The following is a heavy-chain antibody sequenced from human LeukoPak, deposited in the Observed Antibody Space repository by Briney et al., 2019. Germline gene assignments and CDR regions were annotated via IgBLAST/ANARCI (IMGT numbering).Heavy chain of an antibody. CDR1: GFSFSSYW. D-gene: IGHD3-10*01. V-gene: IGHV3-7*01. J-gene: IGHJ6*03. Sequence: GGSLRLSCAASGFSFSSYWMIWVRKAPGRGLEWVANMNQDGSEIYYVDSVKGRLTISRDNAKNSLYLQMNSLRAEDTGVYYCTRDFQGRFYYHVDVWGKGTTVTVSS. CDR2: MNQDGSEI. CDR3: TRDFQGRFYYHVDV.